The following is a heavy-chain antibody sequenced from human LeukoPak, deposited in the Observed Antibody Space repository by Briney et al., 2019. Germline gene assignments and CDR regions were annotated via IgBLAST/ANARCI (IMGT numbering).Heavy chain of an antibody. CDR1: GFTFDTYT. Sequence: PGGSLRLSCVASGFTFDTYTMNWVRQARGKGLERVSSISSKSGYIHYADSVKGRFIISRDNAKNSLSLQMNSLRAEDTAVYYCARVRTAYYPDYWGQGTLVTVSS. D-gene: IGHD3/OR15-3a*01. J-gene: IGHJ4*02. V-gene: IGHV3-21*01. CDR2: ISSKSGYI. CDR3: ARVRTAYYPDY.